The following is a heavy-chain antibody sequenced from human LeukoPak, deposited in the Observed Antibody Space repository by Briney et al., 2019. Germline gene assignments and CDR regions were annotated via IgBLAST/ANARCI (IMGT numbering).Heavy chain of an antibody. V-gene: IGHV3-23*01. J-gene: IGHJ4*02. CDR2: IRGSDGRT. CDR1: GFTFDTYG. CDR3: AKGGWLDC. Sequence: GASLGLSCAASGFTFDTYGMTWVRQAPGKGLEWVSGIRGSDGRTYYADSVKGRFTISKDNSKNTLYLQMNSLRAEDTAVYYCAKGGWLDCWGRGTLVTVSS.